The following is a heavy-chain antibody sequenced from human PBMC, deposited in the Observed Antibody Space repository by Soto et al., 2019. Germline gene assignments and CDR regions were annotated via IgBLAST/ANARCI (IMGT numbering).Heavy chain of an antibody. D-gene: IGHD4-4*01. CDR2: INADYGNT. J-gene: IGHJ5*02. Sequence: ASVKVSCKASGYTFTNYGISWVRQAPGQGLEWMGWINADYGNTNYEQKFQGRVTMTTDTSTNTAYMELRSLRSDDTAVYYCARKSLSNFNWFDPWGQGTLVTVSS. CDR3: ARKSLSNFNWFDP. CDR1: GYTFTNYG. V-gene: IGHV1-18*04.